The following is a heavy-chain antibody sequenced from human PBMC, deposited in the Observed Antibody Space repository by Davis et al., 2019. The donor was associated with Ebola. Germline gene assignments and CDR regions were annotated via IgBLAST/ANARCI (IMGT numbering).Heavy chain of an antibody. CDR3: ARGGELLKTPHFDY. CDR2: ISHDGASE. Sequence: PGGSLRLSCAASGFTFDDYAMPWVRQAPGKGLEWVAIISHDGASEYYADSVKGRFTISRDNSKNTLYLQMNSLRAEDTAVYYCARGGELLKTPHFDYWGQGTLVTVSS. CDR1: GFTFDDYA. V-gene: IGHV3-30-3*01. D-gene: IGHD1-26*01. J-gene: IGHJ4*02.